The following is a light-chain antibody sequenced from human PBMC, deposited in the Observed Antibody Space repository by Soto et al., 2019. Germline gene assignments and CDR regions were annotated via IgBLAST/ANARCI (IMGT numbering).Light chain of an antibody. Sequence: IQLTQSPSSLSASVGYRFTITCRASQGINTFLAWYQQKAGKAPKLLIYAASTLQSGVPSRFSGSGSGTEFTLTISSLQPDDFATYYCQHYNSYSEAFGQGTKVDIK. V-gene: IGKV1-9*01. CDR2: AAS. CDR1: QGINTF. J-gene: IGKJ1*01. CDR3: QHYNSYSEA.